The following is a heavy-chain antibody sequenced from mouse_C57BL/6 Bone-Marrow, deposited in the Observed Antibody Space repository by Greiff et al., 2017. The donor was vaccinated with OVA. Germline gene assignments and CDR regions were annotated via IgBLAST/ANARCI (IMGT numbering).Heavy chain of an antibody. D-gene: IGHD2-3*01. CDR3: ARRIYDGYYGDWYFDV. CDR1: GSTFPTYP. J-gene: IGHJ1*03. V-gene: IGHV1-47*01. CDR2: FHPYKDDT. Sequence: QVQLQQSGAELVKPGASVKISCKASGSTFPTYPIEWLKRIHGKSLEWIGTFHPYKDDTKYNEKFKGKATLTVEKSSSTVYLELSRLTSDDSAVYYCARRIYDGYYGDWYFDVWGTGTTVTVSS.